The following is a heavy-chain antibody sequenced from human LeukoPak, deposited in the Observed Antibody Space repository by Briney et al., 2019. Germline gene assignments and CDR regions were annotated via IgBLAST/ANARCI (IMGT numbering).Heavy chain of an antibody. V-gene: IGHV4-59*11. CDR3: TRGAGWLIDY. Sequence: SETLSLTCTVSDDSISDHYRGWIRQPPGKGLEWIGYFHNSGTSTYNPSLKSRVTISADTSKNQFSLKLNSLTTADTAVYYCTRGAGWLIDYWGQGILVTVSS. D-gene: IGHD3-16*01. CDR2: FHNSGTS. CDR1: DDSISDHY. J-gene: IGHJ4*02.